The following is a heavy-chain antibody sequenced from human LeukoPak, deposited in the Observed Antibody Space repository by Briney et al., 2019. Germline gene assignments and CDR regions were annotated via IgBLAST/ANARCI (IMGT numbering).Heavy chain of an antibody. CDR2: IVPVVDTT. J-gene: IGHJ4*02. CDR1: GGAFKSYA. V-gene: IGHV1-69*04. Sequence: ASVKVSCKASGGAFKSYAISWLRQAPGQGLEWLGRIVPVVDTTNYAQNFQGRVTMTRDTSTSTVYMELSSLRSEDTAMYYCTKAMAYFNSLDWGQGTLVTVSS. D-gene: IGHD2/OR15-2a*01. CDR3: TKAMAYFNSLD.